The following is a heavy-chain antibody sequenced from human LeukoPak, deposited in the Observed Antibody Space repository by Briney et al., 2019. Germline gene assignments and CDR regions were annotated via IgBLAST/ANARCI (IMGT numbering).Heavy chain of an antibody. CDR3: AKDGAVAGHFDY. D-gene: IGHD6-19*01. CDR1: GFTFSSYG. J-gene: IGHJ4*02. CDR2: ISYDGSNK. Sequence: GGSLRLSCAASGFTFSSYGMNWVRQAPGKGLEWVAVISYDGSNKYYADSVKGRFTISRDNSKNTLYLQMNSLRAEDTAVYYCAKDGAVAGHFDYWGQGTLVTVSS. V-gene: IGHV3-30*18.